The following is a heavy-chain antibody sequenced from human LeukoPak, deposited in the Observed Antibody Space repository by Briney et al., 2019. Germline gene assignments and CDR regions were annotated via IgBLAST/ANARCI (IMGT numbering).Heavy chain of an antibody. D-gene: IGHD3-16*01. Sequence: GALRLSCAASGFTFTSYAMSWVRQAPGKGLEWVSGILDSGYSTYYANSVKGRFTISRDNSNNTLYLQMNSLRAEDTAVYYCAKLGGHPLHNYYVGVWGKGTTVAVSS. V-gene: IGHV3-23*01. CDR1: GFTFTSYA. J-gene: IGHJ6*03. CDR2: ILDSGYST. CDR3: AKLGGHPLHNYYVGV.